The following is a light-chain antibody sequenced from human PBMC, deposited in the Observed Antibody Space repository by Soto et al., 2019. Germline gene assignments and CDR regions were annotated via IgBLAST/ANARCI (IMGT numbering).Light chain of an antibody. Sequence: QSALTQPASASGSPGQSVTISCTGTSSDVGGYTYVSRYQQHPGKAPKLMIYEVSKRPSGVPDRFSGSKSGNTASLTVSGLQAEDEDDYYCSSYAGRNNVVFGGGTTLAAL. CDR3: SSYAGRNNVV. CDR1: SSDVGGYTY. CDR2: EVS. V-gene: IGLV2-8*01. J-gene: IGLJ2*01.